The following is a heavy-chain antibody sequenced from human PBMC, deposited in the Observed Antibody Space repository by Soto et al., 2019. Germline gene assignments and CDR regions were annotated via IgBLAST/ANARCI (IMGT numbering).Heavy chain of an antibody. Sequence: QVQLQESGPGLVKPSQTLSLTCSVSGGSISSGGNYWNWIRQHPGKGLDWIGYIYYSGSSYYNPSLESRVTISVDTSKNHSSLKLGAVTAEDTAVYYFARDPAIADFYGMDVWGQGTTVTVSS. D-gene: IGHD6-13*01. CDR1: GGSISSGGNY. CDR2: IYYSGSS. V-gene: IGHV4-31*03. CDR3: ARDPAIADFYGMDV. J-gene: IGHJ6*02.